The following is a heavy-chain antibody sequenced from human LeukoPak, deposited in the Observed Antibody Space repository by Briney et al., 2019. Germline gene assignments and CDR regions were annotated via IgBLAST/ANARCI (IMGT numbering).Heavy chain of an antibody. CDR1: GFTFSSYA. V-gene: IGHV3-23*01. D-gene: IGHD3-10*01. CDR3: AKGGSGSYYNDLDY. CDR2: ISGGGGST. J-gene: IGHJ4*02. Sequence: GGSLRLSCAVSGFTFSSYAMSWVRQAPGKGLEWVSAISGGGGSTYYADSVKGRFTISRDNSKNTLYLQMNSLRAEDTAVYYCAKGGSGSYYNDLDYWGQGTLVTVSS.